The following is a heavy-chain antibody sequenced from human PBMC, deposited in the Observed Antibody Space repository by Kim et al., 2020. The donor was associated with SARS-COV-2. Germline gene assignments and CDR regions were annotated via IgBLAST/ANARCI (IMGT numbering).Heavy chain of an antibody. V-gene: IGHV1-69*13. CDR2: IIPILGTV. Sequence: SVKVSCKASGGSVSNFGINWVRQAPGQGLEWMGGIIPILGTVTYAQKFQGRVTITADGSTNPAYLELSSLKSEDTAVYYCGGDESTDVPFDFWGQGTLV. D-gene: IGHD3-16*01. CDR1: GGSVSNFG. J-gene: IGHJ4*02. CDR3: GGDESTDVPFDF.